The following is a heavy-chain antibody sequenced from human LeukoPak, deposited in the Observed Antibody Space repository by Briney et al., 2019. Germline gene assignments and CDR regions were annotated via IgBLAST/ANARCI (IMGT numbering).Heavy chain of an antibody. CDR2: ISGSGGST. Sequence: GGSLRLSCAASGFTFSSYAMSWVRQAPGKGLEWGSAISGSGGSTYYAGSVKGRFTISRDNSKNTLYLQMNSLRAEDTAVYYCAKDIRYVVVPAATTDYWGQGTLVTVSS. J-gene: IGHJ4*02. V-gene: IGHV3-23*01. CDR3: AKDIRYVVVPAATTDY. CDR1: GFTFSSYA. D-gene: IGHD2-2*01.